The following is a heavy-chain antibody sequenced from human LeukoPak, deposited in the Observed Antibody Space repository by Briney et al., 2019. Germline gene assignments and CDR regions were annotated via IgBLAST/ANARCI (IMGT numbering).Heavy chain of an antibody. V-gene: IGHV3-53*01. CDR2: IYSAGST. Sequence: GGSLRLSCAASGFTFSSYSMNWVRQAPGKGLEWVSFIYSAGSTHYSDSVKGRFTISIDNSKNTLYLQMNSLRADDTAVYYCARRAGAYYWGQGTLVTVSS. D-gene: IGHD4/OR15-4a*01. CDR1: GFTFSSYS. J-gene: IGHJ4*02. CDR3: ARRAGAYY.